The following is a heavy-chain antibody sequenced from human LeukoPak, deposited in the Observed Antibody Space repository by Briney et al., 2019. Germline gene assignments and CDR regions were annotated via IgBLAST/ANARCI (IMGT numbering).Heavy chain of an antibody. J-gene: IGHJ4*02. CDR3: AKARSSSWSYFDY. CDR1: GFTFSSYA. Sequence: GGSLRLSCAASGFTFSSYAMSWVRQAPGKGLEWVSAISGSGGSTYYADSVKGRFTISRDNSKNTLYPQMNSLRAEDTAVYYCAKARSSSWSYFDYWGQGTLVTVSS. CDR2: ISGSGGST. V-gene: IGHV3-23*01. D-gene: IGHD6-13*01.